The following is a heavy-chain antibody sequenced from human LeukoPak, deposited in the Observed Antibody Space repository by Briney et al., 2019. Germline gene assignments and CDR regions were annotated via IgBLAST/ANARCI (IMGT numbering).Heavy chain of an antibody. CDR3: ARSARLMKGVVEVTALDD. V-gene: IGHV3-48*03. D-gene: IGHD3-3*01. Sequence: GGSLTLSCEDSGFTFRSYEMNWVRQAPGKGLEWVAYLSSSGSAFSYADSVKGRFTIARDNAKNSVYLEMNSLRADDTAVYYCARSARLMKGVVEVTALDDWGQGTLVTVSS. CDR1: GFTFRSYE. CDR2: LSSSGSAF. J-gene: IGHJ4*02.